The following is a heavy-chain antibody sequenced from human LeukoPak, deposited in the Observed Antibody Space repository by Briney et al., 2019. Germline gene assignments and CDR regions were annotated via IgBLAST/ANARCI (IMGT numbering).Heavy chain of an antibody. CDR3: AKDTVAYVSGTSYIGNYFDY. V-gene: IGHV3-43*02. J-gene: IGHJ4*02. D-gene: IGHD3-10*01. CDR1: GFSFGDYG. Sequence: GTSLRLSCAASGFSFGDYGMHWVRQAPGKGLEWVSLISGDGSSRYYTDSVKGRFTISRDDSKNSLYPQMNRLRTEDTALYYCAKDTVAYVSGTSYIGNYFDYWGQGALVTVSS. CDR2: ISGDGSSR.